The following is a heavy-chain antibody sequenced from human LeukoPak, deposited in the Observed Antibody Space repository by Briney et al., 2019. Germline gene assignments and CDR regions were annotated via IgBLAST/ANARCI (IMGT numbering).Heavy chain of an antibody. D-gene: IGHD3-16*01. J-gene: IGHJ4*02. Sequence: GGSLRLSCAASGXTFSNNDMHWVRQTTGKGLEWVSGIGKGGDAYYLGSVKGRFTISRENAKNALYLQMNSLRAGDTAVYYCAREGPGDSLDYWGQGTLVTVSS. CDR3: AREGPGDSLDY. CDR1: GXTFSNND. CDR2: IGKGGDA. V-gene: IGHV3-13*04.